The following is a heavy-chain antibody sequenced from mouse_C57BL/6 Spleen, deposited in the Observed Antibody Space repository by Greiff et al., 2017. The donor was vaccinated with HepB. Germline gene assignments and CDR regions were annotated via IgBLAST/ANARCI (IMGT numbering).Heavy chain of an antibody. V-gene: IGHV1-59*01. CDR1: GYNFTSYW. CDR3: ASRAGGYHGGYFDV. CDR2: IDPSDSYT. D-gene: IGHD2-2*01. J-gene: IGHJ1*03. Sequence: QVQLQQPGAELVRPGTSVKLSCKASGYNFTSYWMHWVKQRPGQGLEWIGVIDPSDSYTNYNQKFKGKATLTVDTSSSTAYMQLSSLTSEDSAVYYGASRAGGYHGGYFDVWGTGTTVTVSS.